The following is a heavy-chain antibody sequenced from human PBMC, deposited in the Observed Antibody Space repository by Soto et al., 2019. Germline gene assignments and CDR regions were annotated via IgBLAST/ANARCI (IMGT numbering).Heavy chain of an antibody. CDR1: GGSISSGGYY. V-gene: IGHV4-31*03. Sequence: QVQLQESGPGLVKPSQTLSLTCTVSGGSISSGGYYWSWIRQHPGKGLEWIGYIYYSGSTYYNPALSSRVTRSVDTSMNQFSLKLSSVTAADTAVYYCARYCSGGSCYSSHFDYWGQGTLVTVSS. J-gene: IGHJ4*02. CDR2: IYYSGST. D-gene: IGHD2-15*01. CDR3: ARYCSGGSCYSSHFDY.